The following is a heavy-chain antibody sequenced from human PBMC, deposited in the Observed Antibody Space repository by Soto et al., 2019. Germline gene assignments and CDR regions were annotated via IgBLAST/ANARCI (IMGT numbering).Heavy chain of an antibody. V-gene: IGHV1-18*01. Sequence: QGLEWMGWISGYNGDTNYAQKFQGRVTMTVDTSTTTAFMELTSLTSDDRAVYYCAKNGQPPYYYYGMDVWGQGTT. J-gene: IGHJ6*02. D-gene: IGHD2-8*01. CDR3: AKNGQPPYYYYGMDV. CDR2: ISGYNGDT.